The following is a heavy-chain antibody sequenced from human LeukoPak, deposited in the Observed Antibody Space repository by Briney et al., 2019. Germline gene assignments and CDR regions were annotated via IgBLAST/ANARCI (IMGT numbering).Heavy chain of an antibody. CDR2: IIPIFGTA. D-gene: IGHD3-22*01. V-gene: IGHV1-69*13. CDR1: GGTFSSYA. J-gene: IGHJ3*02. CDR3: ARGIVVVPDAFDI. Sequence: ASVKVSCKASGGTFSSYAISWVRQAPGQGLERMGGIIPIFGTANYAQKFQGRVTITADESTSTAYMELSSLRFEDTAVYYCARGIVVVPDAFDIWGQGTMVTVSS.